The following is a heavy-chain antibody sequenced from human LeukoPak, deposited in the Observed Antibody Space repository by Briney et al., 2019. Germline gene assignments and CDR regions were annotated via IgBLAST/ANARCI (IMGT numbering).Heavy chain of an antibody. J-gene: IGHJ4*02. D-gene: IGHD3-9*01. V-gene: IGHV3-23*01. CDR2: ISGSGGST. Sequence: GGSLRLSCAASGFTFSSYAMGWVRQAPGKGLEWVSGISGSGGSTYYTDSVKGRFTISRDNFKNTLYLQMNSLRAEDTAVYYCAEAVNFDWLPNDYWGQGTLVTVSS. CDR1: GFTFSSYA. CDR3: AEAVNFDWLPNDY.